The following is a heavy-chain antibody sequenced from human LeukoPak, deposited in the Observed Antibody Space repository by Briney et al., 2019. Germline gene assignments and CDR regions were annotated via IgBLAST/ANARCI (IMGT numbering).Heavy chain of an antibody. CDR2: IYYSGST. CDR1: GGSIRSSYYY. CDR3: ARGNGDDPLEFGY. J-gene: IGHJ4*02. V-gene: IGHV4-61*01. D-gene: IGHD4-17*01. Sequence: SETLSLTCTVSGGSIRSSYYYWSWIRQPPGKGLEWIGYIYYSGSTNYNPSLKSRVTISVDTSKNQFSLKLSSVTAADTAVYYCARGNGDDPLEFGYWGQGTLVTVSS.